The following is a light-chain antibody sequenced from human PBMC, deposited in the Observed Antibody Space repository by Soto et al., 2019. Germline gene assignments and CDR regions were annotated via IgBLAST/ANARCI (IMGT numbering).Light chain of an antibody. J-gene: IGKJ4*01. Sequence: EVVLRQSPGTLSLSAWERAALSCGASQSVSSNYLAWYQQRPGQAPRLLIYGASSRATGIPDRFSGSGSGTDFTLTISRLEPEDFAVYYCQQYGNSPLTFGGGTKVDIK. V-gene: IGKV3-20*01. CDR2: GAS. CDR3: QQYGNSPLT. CDR1: QSVSSNY.